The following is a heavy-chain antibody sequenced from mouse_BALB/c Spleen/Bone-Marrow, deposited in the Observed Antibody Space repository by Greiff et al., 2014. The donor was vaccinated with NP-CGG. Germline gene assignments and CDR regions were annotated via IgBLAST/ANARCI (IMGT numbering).Heavy chain of an antibody. Sequence: DLVKPGASVKLSCEASGYTFTSYWINWIKQRPGQGLEWIGRIAPGSGSSYYNEMFKGKATLTVDTSSSTAYIRLSSLSSEDSAVYFCARGGLHYFDYWGQGTTLTVSS. CDR3: ARGGLHYFDY. J-gene: IGHJ2*01. CDR1: GYTFTSYW. V-gene: IGHV1S41*01. CDR2: IAPGSGSS. D-gene: IGHD3-3*01.